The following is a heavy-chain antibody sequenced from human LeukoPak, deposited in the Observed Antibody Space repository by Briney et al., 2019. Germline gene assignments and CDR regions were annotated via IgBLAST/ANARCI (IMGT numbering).Heavy chain of an antibody. V-gene: IGHV3-66*01. CDR2: IYSGGST. Sequence: GSLRLSCAASGFTVSSNYMNWVRQAPGKGLEWVSVIYSGGSTYYADSVKGRFTISRDNSKNTLYLQMNSLRAEDTAVYYCARYGLGAHAFDIWGQGTMVTVSS. D-gene: IGHD3/OR15-3a*01. CDR1: GFTVSSNY. J-gene: IGHJ3*02. CDR3: ARYGLGAHAFDI.